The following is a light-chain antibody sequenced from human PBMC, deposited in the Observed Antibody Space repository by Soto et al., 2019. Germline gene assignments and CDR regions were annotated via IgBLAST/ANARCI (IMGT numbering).Light chain of an antibody. CDR2: GAS. V-gene: IGKV3-20*01. Sequence: EIVLTQSPGTLSLSPGESATLSCRASQSVGSSQVAWYQQKPGQAPRLLIYGASSRATGIPDRFSGVGSETDFTLTISRLEPEDFAVYYCQQYDISPHTFGQGTKLEI. J-gene: IGKJ2*01. CDR1: QSVGSSQ. CDR3: QQYDISPHT.